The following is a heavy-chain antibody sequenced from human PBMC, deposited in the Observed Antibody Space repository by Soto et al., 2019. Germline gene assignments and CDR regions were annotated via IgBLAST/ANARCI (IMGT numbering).Heavy chain of an antibody. CDR2: IYPGDSET. D-gene: IGHD3-22*01. CDR3: PRQGSYYVSKSFGY. V-gene: IGHV5-51*01. CDR1: GYTFINYW. Sequence: PGESLKISCRGSGYTFINYWIGWVRQMPGKGLEWMGIIYPGDSETKYSPSFQGQVTISADKSISTAYLQWSRLKASDTAMYFCPRQGSYYVSKSFGYSCQGTLVTVSS. J-gene: IGHJ4*02.